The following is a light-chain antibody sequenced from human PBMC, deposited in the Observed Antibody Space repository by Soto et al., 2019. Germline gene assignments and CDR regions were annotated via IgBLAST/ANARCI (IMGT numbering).Light chain of an antibody. CDR2: SNN. J-gene: IGLJ1*01. V-gene: IGLV1-44*01. CDR1: SSNIGINT. CDR3: AAWDDSLNGPGA. Sequence: QSVLTQRPSASGTPGQRVTISCSGSSSNIGINTVNWYQQLPGTAPKLLIYSNNQRPSGVPDRFSGSKSGTSASLAISGLQSEDEADYYCAAWDDSLNGPGAFGTGTKVTVL.